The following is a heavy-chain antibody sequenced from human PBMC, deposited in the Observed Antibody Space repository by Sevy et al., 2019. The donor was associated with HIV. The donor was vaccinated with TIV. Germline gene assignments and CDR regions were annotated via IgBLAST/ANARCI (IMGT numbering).Heavy chain of an antibody. CDR2: IYPGDSVP. CDR3: ARLREEGDYFDY. J-gene: IGHJ4*02. V-gene: IGHV5-51*01. CDR1: GNSFSTYC. D-gene: IGHD1-26*01. Sequence: GESLKTSCKGSGNSFSTYCIAWVRQMPGKGLEWMGIIYPGDSVPRYRPSFQGHVIISADKSINTAYLQWSSLEASDTAIYYCARLREEGDYFDYWGQGTLVTVSS.